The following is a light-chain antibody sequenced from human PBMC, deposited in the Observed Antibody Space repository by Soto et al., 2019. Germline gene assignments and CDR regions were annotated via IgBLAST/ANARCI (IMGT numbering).Light chain of an antibody. Sequence: EIVMTQSPATLSVSPGERATLSCRASQSVNGNLAWYQQKPGQAPRLLIYAASTRATGIPARFSGSGSGTEFTLTISSLQSEDFAVYSCQQYNNWPPITFGPGTKVAIK. CDR3: QQYNNWPPIT. CDR2: AAS. J-gene: IGKJ3*01. V-gene: IGKV3-15*01. CDR1: QSVNGN.